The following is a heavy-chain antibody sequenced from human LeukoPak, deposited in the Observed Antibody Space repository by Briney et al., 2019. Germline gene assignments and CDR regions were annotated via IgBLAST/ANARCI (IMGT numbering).Heavy chain of an antibody. Sequence: SQTLSLTCAISGDSVSSNSAAWNWIRQSPSRGLEWLGRTYYRSKWYNDYAVSVKSRITINPDTSKNQFSLQLNSVTPEDTAVYYCARDGSIAADGTGFGYFDYWGQGTLVTVSS. D-gene: IGHD6-13*01. CDR2: TYYRSKWYN. CDR3: ARDGSIAADGTGFGYFDY. CDR1: GDSVSSNSAA. J-gene: IGHJ4*02. V-gene: IGHV6-1*01.